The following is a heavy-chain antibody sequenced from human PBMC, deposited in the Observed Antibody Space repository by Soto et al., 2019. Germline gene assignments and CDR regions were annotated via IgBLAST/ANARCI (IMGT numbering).Heavy chain of an antibody. CDR1: GFTFSNFW. Sequence: GGSLRLSCAASGFTFSNFWMHWVRQAPGKGLVWVSRINSDGSSTMYRDSVKGRFTIFRDNAKNTLFLQMNSLRAEDTAVYYCTRDPAPIGWYDYWGQGTLVTVSS. V-gene: IGHV3-74*03. CDR3: TRDPAPIGWYDY. J-gene: IGHJ4*02. CDR2: INSDGSST. D-gene: IGHD6-19*01.